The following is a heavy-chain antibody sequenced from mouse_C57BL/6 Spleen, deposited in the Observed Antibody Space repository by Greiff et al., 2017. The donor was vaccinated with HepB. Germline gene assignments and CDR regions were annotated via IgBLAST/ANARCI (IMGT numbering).Heavy chain of an antibody. Sequence: VQLQQSGPELVKPGASVKISCKASGYAFSSSWMNWVKQRPGKGLEWIGRIYPGDGDTNYNGKFKGKATLTADKSSSTAYMQLSSLTSEDSAVYFCASSTVVARNDYWGQGTTLTVSS. J-gene: IGHJ2*01. CDR3: ASSTVVARNDY. V-gene: IGHV1-82*01. CDR2: IYPGDGDT. D-gene: IGHD1-1*01. CDR1: GYAFSSSW.